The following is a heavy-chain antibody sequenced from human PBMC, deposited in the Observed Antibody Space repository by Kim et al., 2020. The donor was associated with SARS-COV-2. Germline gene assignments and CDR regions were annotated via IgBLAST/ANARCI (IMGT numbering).Heavy chain of an antibody. CDR1: DDSISRSRYF. J-gene: IGHJ4*02. V-gene: IGHV4-39*01. CDR2: IYYRGTT. CDR3: VRHLEKISGSGSYAALDY. D-gene: IGHD3-10*01. Sequence: SETLSLTCTVSDDSISRSRYFWGWVRQPPGKGLEWTASIYYRGTTYSNPSLKSRVTMSIATSKNQVSLSLRSVTAADTAVYYCVRHLEKISGSGSYAALDYWGKGALVTVSS.